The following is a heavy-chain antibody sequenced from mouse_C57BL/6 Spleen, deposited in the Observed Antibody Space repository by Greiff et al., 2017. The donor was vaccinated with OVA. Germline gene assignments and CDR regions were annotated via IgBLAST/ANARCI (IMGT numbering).Heavy chain of an antibody. D-gene: IGHD1-1*01. V-gene: IGHV1-63*01. CDR1: GYTFTNYW. Sequence: QVQLQQSGAELVRPGTSVKMSCKASGYTFTNYWIGWAKQRPGHGLEWIGDIYPGGGYTNYNEKFKGKATLTADKSSSTAYMQFSSLTSEDSAIDYCARGEGYGSSPWYFDVWGTGTTVTVSS. CDR3: ARGEGYGSSPWYFDV. CDR2: IYPGGGYT. J-gene: IGHJ1*03.